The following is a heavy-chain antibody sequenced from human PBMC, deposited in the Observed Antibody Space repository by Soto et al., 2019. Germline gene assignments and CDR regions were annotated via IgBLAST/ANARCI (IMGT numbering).Heavy chain of an antibody. Sequence: QVQLEQSGAEVKKPGSSVKVSCKASGGTLSDHGVAWLRQAPGQGLEWMGGTITVFNTANYAQKFQGRVTVTADKFTNIADMELSSLRSEDTAFYFCARGVYGSGNYYTGPSAFDIWGQGTMVIVSS. V-gene: IGHV1-69*06. J-gene: IGHJ3*02. CDR1: GGTLSDHG. CDR2: TITVFNTA. D-gene: IGHD3-10*01. CDR3: ARGVYGSGNYYTGPSAFDI.